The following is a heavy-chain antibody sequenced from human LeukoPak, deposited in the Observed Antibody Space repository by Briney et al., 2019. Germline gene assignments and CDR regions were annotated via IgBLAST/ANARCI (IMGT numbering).Heavy chain of an antibody. CDR2: IKSKTDGGTT. CDR3: ARVEWDGDLYYFDY. V-gene: IGHV3-15*01. D-gene: IGHD4-17*01. J-gene: IGHJ4*02. Sequence: PGGSLRLSCAASGFTFSNAWMSWVRQAPGKGLEWVGRIKSKTDGGTTDYAAPVKGRFTISRDDSKNTLYLQMNSLRAEDTAVYYCARVEWDGDLYYFDYWGQGTLVTVSS. CDR1: GFTFSNAW.